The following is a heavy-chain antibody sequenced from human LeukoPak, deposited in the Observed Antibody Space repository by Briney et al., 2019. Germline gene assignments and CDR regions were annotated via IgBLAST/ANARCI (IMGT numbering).Heavy chain of an antibody. CDR3: ARDRSIWGF. CDR2: IYYTGSP. V-gene: IGHV4-59*01. J-gene: IGHJ4*02. CDR1: GGSISSYY. Sequence: SGTLSLTCTVSGGSISSYYWSWIRQPPGKGLEWIGYIYYTGSPSYNPSLKSRVTISVDTSKNHFSLKLSSVTAADTAVYYCARDRSIWGFWGQGTLVTVSS. D-gene: IGHD3-16*01.